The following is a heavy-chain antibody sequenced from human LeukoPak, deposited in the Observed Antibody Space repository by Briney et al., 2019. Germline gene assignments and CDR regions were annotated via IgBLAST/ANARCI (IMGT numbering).Heavy chain of an antibody. D-gene: IGHD3-3*02. Sequence: GGSLRLSCAASGFTFSSYWMHWVRHAPGKGLVWVARILIEGSSTAYADSVKGRFTISRDNAKNTLCLQTNGLRAEDTAVYYCARPLASGPVFWGQGTLVTVSS. CDR1: GFTFSSYW. CDR2: ILIEGSST. CDR3: ARPLASGPVF. V-gene: IGHV3-74*03. J-gene: IGHJ4*02.